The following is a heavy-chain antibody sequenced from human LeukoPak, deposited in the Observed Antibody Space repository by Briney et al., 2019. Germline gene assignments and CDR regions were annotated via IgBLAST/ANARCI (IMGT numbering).Heavy chain of an antibody. CDR3: ARGGSGYSYGKIDS. CDR2: ISYDGSNK. V-gene: IGHV3-30*03. Sequence: GGSLRLSCAASGFTFSSYGMHWVRQAPGKGLEWAAVISYDGSNKYYADSVKGRFTISRDNSKNTLYLQMNSLRAEDTAVYYCARGGSGYSYGKIDSWGQGILVTVSS. CDR1: GFTFSSYG. J-gene: IGHJ4*02. D-gene: IGHD5-18*01.